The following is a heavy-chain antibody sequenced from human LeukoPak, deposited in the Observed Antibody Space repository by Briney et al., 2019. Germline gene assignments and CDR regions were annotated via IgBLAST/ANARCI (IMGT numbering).Heavy chain of an antibody. V-gene: IGHV3-23*01. CDR2: ISATGVNT. CDR3: ARQPAGYSYGAGAFDI. D-gene: IGHD5-18*01. CDR1: GFCSKNNA. Sequence: GRSLRLSCTTSGFCSKNNAMSWVRLVPGKVLEWVSIISATGVNTYYADSVKGRFTISRDNSKNTLYLQMNSLRAEDTAVYYCARQPAGYSYGAGAFDIWGQGTMVTVSS. J-gene: IGHJ3*02.